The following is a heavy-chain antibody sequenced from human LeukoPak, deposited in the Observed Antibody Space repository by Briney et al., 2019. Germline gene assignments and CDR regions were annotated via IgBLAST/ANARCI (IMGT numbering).Heavy chain of an antibody. CDR3: ARDLSSPPHLVTYYYYMDV. J-gene: IGHJ6*03. CDR1: GFSFSSTL. Sequence: GGSLRLSCAASGFSFSSTLLTWVRQAPGKGLEWLANIKEDGSVKNYVDSVKGRFIISRDNARNSLYLQMNSLRAEDTAVYYCARDLSSPPHLVTYYYYMDVWGKGTMVTVSS. CDR2: IKEDGSVK. V-gene: IGHV3-7*01. D-gene: IGHD6-6*01.